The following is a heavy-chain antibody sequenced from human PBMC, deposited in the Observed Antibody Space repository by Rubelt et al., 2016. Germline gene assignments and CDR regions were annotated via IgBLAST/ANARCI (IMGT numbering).Heavy chain of an antibody. CDR3: AILSGAFDY. CDR1: SYA. J-gene: IGHJ4*02. Sequence: SYAMHWVRQAPGKGLEWVAVISYDGSNKYYADSVKGRFTISRDNSKNTLYLQMNSLRAEDTAVYYCAILSGAFDYWGQGTLVTVSS. CDR2: ISYDGSNK. V-gene: IGHV3-30*04. D-gene: IGHD3-10*01.